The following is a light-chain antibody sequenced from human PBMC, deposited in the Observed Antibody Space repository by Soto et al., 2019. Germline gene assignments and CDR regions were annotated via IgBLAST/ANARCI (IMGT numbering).Light chain of an antibody. CDR2: GVT. V-gene: IGLV2-14*01. J-gene: IGLJ1*01. Sequence: QSALTQPASVSGFPGQSITISCTGTSSDIGAYNYVSWYQQYPGKAPKLMIYGVTNRPSGVSNRFSGSKTGNTASLTISGLQAEDEADYYCFSHRSGDSHVFGTGTKVTV. CDR1: SSDIGAYNY. CDR3: FSHRSGDSHV.